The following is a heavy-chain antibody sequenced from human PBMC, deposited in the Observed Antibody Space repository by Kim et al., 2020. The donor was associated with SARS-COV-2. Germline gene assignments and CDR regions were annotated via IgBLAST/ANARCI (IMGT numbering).Heavy chain of an antibody. Sequence: SETLSLTCTVSGGSISSGGYYWSWIRQHPGKGLEWIGYIYYSGSTYYNPSLKSRVTISVDTSKNQFSLKLSSVTAADTAVYYCAGVGTGWNYGYYYYGMDVWGQGTTVTVSS. CDR2: IYYSGST. D-gene: IGHD1-7*01. CDR3: AGVGTGWNYGYYYYGMDV. V-gene: IGHV4-31*03. J-gene: IGHJ6*02. CDR1: GGSISSGGYY.